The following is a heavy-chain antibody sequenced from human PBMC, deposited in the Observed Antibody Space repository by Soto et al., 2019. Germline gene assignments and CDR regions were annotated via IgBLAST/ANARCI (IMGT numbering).Heavy chain of an antibody. CDR3: ARGAAHYYYYYGIDV. V-gene: IGHV3-7*01. D-gene: IGHD6-13*01. J-gene: IGHJ6*02. CDR2: IKQDGSEK. Sequence: EVQLVESGGGLVQPGGSLRLSCAASGFTFSSYWMSWVRQAPGKGLEWVANIKQDGSEKYYVDSVKGRFTISRDNAKNSLYLQMNSLRAEDTAVYYCARGAAHYYYYYGIDVWGQGTTVTVSS. CDR1: GFTFSSYW.